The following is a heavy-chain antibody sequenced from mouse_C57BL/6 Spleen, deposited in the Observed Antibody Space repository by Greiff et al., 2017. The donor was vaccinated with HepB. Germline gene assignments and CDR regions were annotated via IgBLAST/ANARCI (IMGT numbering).Heavy chain of an antibody. CDR2: IYPRSGNT. J-gene: IGHJ4*01. Sequence: QVHVQQSGAELARPGASVKLSCKASGYTFTSYGISWVKQRTGQGLEWIGEIYPRSGNTYYNEKFKGTATLTAAKSSSTAYMERRSLTSEDSAVYFCAGNYVEDDAMDYWGQGTSVTVSS. CDR1: GYTFTSYG. D-gene: IGHD2-1*01. V-gene: IGHV1-81*01. CDR3: AGNYVEDDAMDY.